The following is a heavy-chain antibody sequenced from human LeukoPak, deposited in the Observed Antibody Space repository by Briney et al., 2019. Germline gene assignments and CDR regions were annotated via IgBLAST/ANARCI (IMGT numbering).Heavy chain of an antibody. CDR3: ASVDTAMVDLYFDL. CDR2: IYYSGST. CDR1: GGSISSYY. V-gene: IGHV4-59*01. Sequence: SETLSLTCTVSGGSISSYYWSWIRQPPGKGLEWIGYIYYSGSTDYNPSLKSRVTISVDTSKNQFSLKLSSVTAADTAVYYCASVDTAMVDLYFDLWGRGTLVTVSS. D-gene: IGHD5-18*01. J-gene: IGHJ2*01.